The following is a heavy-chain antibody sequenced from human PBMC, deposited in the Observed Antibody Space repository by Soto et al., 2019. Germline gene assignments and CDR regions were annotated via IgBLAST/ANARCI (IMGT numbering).Heavy chain of an antibody. V-gene: IGHV3-23*01. CDR1: GFTFSDHA. D-gene: IGHD2-15*01. J-gene: IGHJ4*02. CDR2: ISGGGSGA. CDR3: AIDLWWYTH. Sequence: EVQLLESGGGLVQPGGSLRLSCTASGFTFSDHAMTWVRQAPGKGLEWLSGISGGGSGAYYADSVKGRFTVSRAYSNNTLFLQMDSLRVEDTAVYYCAIDLWWYTHWGQGTLVTVSS.